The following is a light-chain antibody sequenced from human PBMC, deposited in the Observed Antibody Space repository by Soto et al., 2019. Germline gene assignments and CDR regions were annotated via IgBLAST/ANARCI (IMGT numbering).Light chain of an antibody. Sequence: QSALTQPPSVSGSPGQSVTTSCTGTTSDVGTYDRVSWYQQPPGTAPKLMIYDVSNRPSGVSNRFSGSKSGNTASLTISGLQAEDEADYYCSSYTSSSIYVFGTGTKVTVL. V-gene: IGLV2-18*02. CDR1: TSDVGTYDR. J-gene: IGLJ1*01. CDR3: SSYTSSSIYV. CDR2: DVS.